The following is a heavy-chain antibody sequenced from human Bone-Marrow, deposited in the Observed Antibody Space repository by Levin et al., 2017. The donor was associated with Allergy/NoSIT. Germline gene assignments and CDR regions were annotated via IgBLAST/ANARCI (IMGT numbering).Heavy chain of an antibody. D-gene: IGHD3-3*01. Sequence: GWSLRLSCVASGFTFSSYEMNWVRQAPGKGLEWVSYISSSGSTIHYAHSVKGRFTVSRDNAKKLLFLQMDGLRVDDTGTYYCVRERFDFWSGYIPTGGLDVWGQGTTVTVSS. CDR3: VRERFDFWSGYIPTGGLDV. CDR2: ISSSGSTI. CDR1: GFTFSSYE. V-gene: IGHV3-48*03. J-gene: IGHJ6*02.